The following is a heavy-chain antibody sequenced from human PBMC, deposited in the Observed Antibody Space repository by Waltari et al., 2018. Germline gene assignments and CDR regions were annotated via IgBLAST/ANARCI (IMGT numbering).Heavy chain of an antibody. D-gene: IGHD3-3*01. CDR2: IKPDGSER. CDR1: GFPFSHYW. Sequence: EVQLVESGGGLVQPGGSLGLSCAASGFPFSHYWLTGVRQAPGEGREWVANIKPDGSERNHADSVKGRFTISRDDSKNILYLEMNNLRADDTAVYFCAKGYYWDKSGYYRHFDDWGQGTRVTVS. J-gene: IGHJ4*02. V-gene: IGHV3-7*03. CDR3: AKGYYWDKSGYYRHFDD.